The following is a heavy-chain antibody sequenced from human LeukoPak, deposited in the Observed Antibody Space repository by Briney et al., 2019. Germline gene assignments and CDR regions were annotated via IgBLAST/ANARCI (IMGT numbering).Heavy chain of an antibody. CDR2: FDPEDGET. Sequence: ASVKVSCKVSGYTLTELSMHWVRQAPGKGLGWMGGFDPEDGETIYAQKFQGRVTMTEDTSTDTAYMELSSLRSEDTAVYYCATDAIAVAGLFDYWGQGTLVTVSS. D-gene: IGHD6-19*01. V-gene: IGHV1-24*01. CDR3: ATDAIAVAGLFDY. J-gene: IGHJ4*02. CDR1: GYTLTELS.